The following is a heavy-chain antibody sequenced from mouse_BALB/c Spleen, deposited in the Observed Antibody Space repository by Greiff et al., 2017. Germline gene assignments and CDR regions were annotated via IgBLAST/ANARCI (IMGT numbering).Heavy chain of an antibody. V-gene: IGHV14-4*02. CDR1: GFNIKDYY. CDR3: KGLYDYDFDY. J-gene: IGHJ2*01. CDR2: IDPENGDT. Sequence: VQLQQSGAELVRSGASVKLSCTASGFNIKDYYMHWVKQRPEQGLEWFGWIDPENGDTEYAPKFQGKATMTADTSSNTAYLQLSSLTSEDTAVYYCKGLYDYDFDYWGQGTTLTVSS. D-gene: IGHD2-4*01.